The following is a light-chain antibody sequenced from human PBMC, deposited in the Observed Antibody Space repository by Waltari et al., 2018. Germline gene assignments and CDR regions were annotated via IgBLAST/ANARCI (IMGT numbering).Light chain of an antibody. Sequence: QSALTQPASVSGSPGQSITTSCTGPSSAVGGYNYVSWYQQHPGKAPKLMIYEVSNRPSGVSNRFSGSKSGNTASLTISGLQAEDEADYYCSSYTSSSTVVFGGGTKLTVL. V-gene: IGLV2-14*01. CDR2: EVS. J-gene: IGLJ2*01. CDR3: SSYTSSSTVV. CDR1: SSAVGGYNY.